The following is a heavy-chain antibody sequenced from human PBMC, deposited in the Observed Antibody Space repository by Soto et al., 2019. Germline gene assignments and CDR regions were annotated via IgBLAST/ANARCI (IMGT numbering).Heavy chain of an antibody. CDR1: GDTFSSYA. Sequence: SVNVYCKSSGDTFSSYAISWVRQAPGQGLECMGGIIPIFGTANYAQKFQGRVTITADESTSTAYMELSSLRSEDTAVYYCARFLSGPVDYSGQGTLVTVS. CDR3: ARFLSGPVDY. J-gene: IGHJ4*02. V-gene: IGHV1-69*13. CDR2: IIPIFGTA.